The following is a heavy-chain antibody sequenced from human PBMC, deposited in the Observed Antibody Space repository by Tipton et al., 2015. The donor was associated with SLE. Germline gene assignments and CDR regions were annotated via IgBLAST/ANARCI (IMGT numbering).Heavy chain of an antibody. CDR1: GDSMNGYY. V-gene: IGHV4-59*01. CDR3: ARAGDRRDGYNFALTY. J-gene: IGHJ4*02. CDR2: IYHSGIT. D-gene: IGHD5-24*01. Sequence: TLSLTCTVSGDSMNGYYWSWIRQPPGKGLEWIGYIYHSGITNYNPSLKSRVTISVDTSKYQFSLTLSSVTAADTAVYYCARAGDRRDGYNFALTYWGQGPLVTVAS.